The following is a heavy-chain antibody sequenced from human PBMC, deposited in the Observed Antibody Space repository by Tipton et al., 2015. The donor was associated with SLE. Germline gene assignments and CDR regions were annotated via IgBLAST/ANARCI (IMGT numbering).Heavy chain of an antibody. J-gene: IGHJ4*02. D-gene: IGHD3-3*01. V-gene: IGHV4-59*08. CDR2: LYNSGST. Sequence: TLSLTCAVYGGSFSGYYWNWIRQPPGKALEWIGHLYNSGSTNSNPSLKSRVTISVDTSKNQFSLRLTSVTAADTAVYFCARADFWGGYLDYWGQGTLATVSS. CDR3: ARADFWGGYLDY. CDR1: GGSFSGYY.